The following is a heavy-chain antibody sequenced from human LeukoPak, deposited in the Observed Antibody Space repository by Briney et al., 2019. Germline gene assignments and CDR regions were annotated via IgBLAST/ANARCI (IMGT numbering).Heavy chain of an antibody. CDR3: ASTSPAYCGGDCYGAFDI. CDR1: GGSISSGDYY. CDR2: IYYSGST. Sequence: SQTLSLTCTVSGGSISSGDYYWSWIRQPPGKGLEWIGYIYYSGSTYYNPSLKSRVTISVDTSKNQFSLKLSSVTAADTAVYYCASTSPAYCGGDCYGAFDIWGQGTMVTVSS. D-gene: IGHD2-21*02. V-gene: IGHV4-30-4*01. J-gene: IGHJ3*02.